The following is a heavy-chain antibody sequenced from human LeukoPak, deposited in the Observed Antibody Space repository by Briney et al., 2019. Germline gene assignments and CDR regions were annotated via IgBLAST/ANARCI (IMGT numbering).Heavy chain of an antibody. D-gene: IGHD2-21*01. CDR1: GFTFSASA. CDR3: AKDGSWSCTD. Sequence: GGSLRLSCTTSGFTFSASAMHWVRQGPGKGLEWVSYIAHHGNNRYYVDSVKGRSTISRDNSKGTLYLQMNSLRGDDTAIYYCAKDGSWSCTDWGQGTLVTVAP. J-gene: IGHJ4*02. CDR2: IAHHGNNR. V-gene: IGHV3-30*02.